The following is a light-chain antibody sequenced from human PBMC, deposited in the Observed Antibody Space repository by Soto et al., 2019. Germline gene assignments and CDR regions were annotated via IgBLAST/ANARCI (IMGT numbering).Light chain of an antibody. V-gene: IGKV1-9*01. CDR1: QGISSY. CDR2: AAS. CDR3: QQLNSYPFLT. Sequence: DIQLTQSPSFLSASVGDRVTITCRASQGISSYLAWYQQKPGKAPKLLIYAASTLQSGVPSRFSGSGSGTEFTLTISSLQPEDFATYYCQQLNSYPFLTFGGGTKEEIK. J-gene: IGKJ4*01.